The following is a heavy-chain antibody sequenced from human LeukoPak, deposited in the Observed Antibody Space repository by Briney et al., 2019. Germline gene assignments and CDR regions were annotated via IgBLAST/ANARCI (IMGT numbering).Heavy chain of an antibody. J-gene: IGHJ6*02. CDR1: GFTFSRNW. Sequence: GGSLRLSCAASGFTFSRNWMSWVRQTPGKGLEWVANIKEDGSEEHYMDSVKGRFTVSRDNAKNSLYPEMNSLRAEDTAVYYCASNWNYVRGYGMDVWGQGTTVIVSS. CDR2: IKEDGSEE. V-gene: IGHV3-7*01. CDR3: ASNWNYVRGYGMDV. D-gene: IGHD1-7*01.